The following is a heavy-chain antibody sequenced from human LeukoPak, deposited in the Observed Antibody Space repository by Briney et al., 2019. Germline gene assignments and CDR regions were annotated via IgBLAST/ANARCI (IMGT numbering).Heavy chain of an antibody. Sequence: SETLSLTCAVYGGSFSGYYWSWIRQPPGKGLEWIGEINHSGSTNYNPSLKSRVTISVDTSKNQFSLKLSSVTAADTAVYYCAIGVVTGNFDLWGRGTLVTVSS. CDR2: INHSGST. D-gene: IGHD2-21*02. V-gene: IGHV4-34*01. J-gene: IGHJ2*01. CDR1: GGSFSGYY. CDR3: AIGVVTGNFDL.